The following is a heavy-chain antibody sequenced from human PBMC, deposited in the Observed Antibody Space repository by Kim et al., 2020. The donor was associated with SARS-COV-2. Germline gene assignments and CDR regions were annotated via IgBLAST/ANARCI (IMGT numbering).Heavy chain of an antibody. CDR1: GGSITSSSYY. J-gene: IGHJ4*02. CDR2: LYYSGSA. CDR3: ARHETSGWFREFDY. D-gene: IGHD6-19*01. Sequence: SETLSLTCTVSGGSITSSSYYWGWIRQPPGKGLEWIGSLYYSGSAYYNPSLKSRVTISVDTSKNHFSLKLTSVTAADTAVYYCARHETSGWFREFDYWGQGTLVTVSS. V-gene: IGHV4-39*01.